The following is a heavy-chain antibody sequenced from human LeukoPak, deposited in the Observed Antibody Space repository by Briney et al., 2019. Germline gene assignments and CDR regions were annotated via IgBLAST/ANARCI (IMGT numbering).Heavy chain of an antibody. Sequence: PGGSLRLSCAASGFTFSSYGMHWVRQAPGKGLEWVAVISYDGSNKYYADSVKGRFTISRDNSKNTLYLQMNSLRAEDTAVYYCAKEHYYDSSGYLDYWGQGTLVTVSS. V-gene: IGHV3-30*18. D-gene: IGHD3-22*01. J-gene: IGHJ4*02. CDR2: ISYDGSNK. CDR3: AKEHYYDSSGYLDY. CDR1: GFTFSSYG.